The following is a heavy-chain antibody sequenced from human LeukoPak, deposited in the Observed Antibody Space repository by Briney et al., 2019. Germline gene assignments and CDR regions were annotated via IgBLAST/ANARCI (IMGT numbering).Heavy chain of an antibody. D-gene: IGHD2-15*01. CDR3: ARGPPGYCSGGSCYAASLFDY. CDR2: IYTSGST. Sequence: KASETLSLTCTVSGGSISSGSYYWSWIRQPAGKGLEWIGRIYTSGSTNYNPSLKSRVTISVDTSKNQFSLKLSSVTAADTAVYYCARGPPGYCSGGSCYAASLFDYWGQGTLVTVSS. V-gene: IGHV4-61*02. CDR1: GGSISSGSYY. J-gene: IGHJ4*02.